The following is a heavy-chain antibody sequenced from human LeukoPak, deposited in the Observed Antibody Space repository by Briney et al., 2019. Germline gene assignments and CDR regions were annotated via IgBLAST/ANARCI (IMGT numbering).Heavy chain of an antibody. CDR3: ARVVTPRYCSTTSCYWKGWFDP. Sequence: SVKVSCKASGGTIRSYAISWVRQAPGQGLEWMGGTIPMFGTAISGQKFQGRVTITADESTGTAYIELSGLRSEDTAVYYCARVVTPRYCSTTSCYWKGWFDPWGQGTLVTVSS. CDR1: GGTIRSYA. D-gene: IGHD2-2*01. J-gene: IGHJ5*02. V-gene: IGHV1-69*13. CDR2: TIPMFGTA.